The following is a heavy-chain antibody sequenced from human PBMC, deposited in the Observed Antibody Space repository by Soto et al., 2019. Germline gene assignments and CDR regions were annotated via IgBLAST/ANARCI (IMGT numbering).Heavy chain of an antibody. CDR3: PHNGATYGLDV. J-gene: IGHJ6*04. CDR2: MSSDGSNK. V-gene: IGHV3-30*03. Sequence: SLRLSCASSGFSFTYYDMHWVRQAPGKGLEWVAVMSSDGSNKYYADSVKGRFTISRDNSKKTLYLEMNSLTAEDTAAYYCPHNGATYGLDVWGEGTTVTVSS. D-gene: IGHD1-26*01. CDR1: GFSFTYYD.